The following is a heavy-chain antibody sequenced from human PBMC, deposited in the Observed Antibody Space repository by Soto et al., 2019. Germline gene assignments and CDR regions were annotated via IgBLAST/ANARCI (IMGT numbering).Heavy chain of an antibody. CDR1: GYTFTSYD. CDR2: MNPNSGNT. CDR3: ARVPRDYGAFDI. Sequence: ASVKVSCKASGYTFTSYDINWVRQATGQGLEWMGWMNPNSGNTGYAQKFQGRVTMTRNTSISTAYMELSSLRSEDTAVYYCARVPRDYGAFDIWGQGTMVTVSS. J-gene: IGHJ3*02. V-gene: IGHV1-8*01. D-gene: IGHD3-16*01.